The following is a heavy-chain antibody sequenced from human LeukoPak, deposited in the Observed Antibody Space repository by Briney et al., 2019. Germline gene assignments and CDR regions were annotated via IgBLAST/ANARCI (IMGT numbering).Heavy chain of an antibody. J-gene: IGHJ4*02. D-gene: IGHD4-17*01. V-gene: IGHV3-66*01. CDR1: GFIVSSYY. CDR3: ARSGCGDSVGPYYFGD. Sequence: PGGSLRLSCAASGFIVSSYYMSWVRQAPGKGLEWVSVIYSGGNTYYADSVKGRFTISRDNSKNTLYLQMNSLRAEDTAVYYCARSGCGDSVGPYYFGDWGQGTLVTVSS. CDR2: IYSGGNT.